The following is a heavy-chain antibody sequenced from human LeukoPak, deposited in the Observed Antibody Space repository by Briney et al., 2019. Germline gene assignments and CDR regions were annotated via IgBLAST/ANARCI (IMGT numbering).Heavy chain of an antibody. CDR1: GFTFSNFA. Sequence: GSLRLSCAASGFTFSNFAMSWVRQAPEKGLEWVSGISGSGSGTYYADSVKGRFTISRDTSKNTLYFQMNSLRAEDTAVYYCAKPYCSRTSCSLGYFDYWGQGTLVTVSS. D-gene: IGHD2-2*01. V-gene: IGHV3-23*01. CDR2: ISGSGSGT. CDR3: AKPYCSRTSCSLGYFDY. J-gene: IGHJ4*02.